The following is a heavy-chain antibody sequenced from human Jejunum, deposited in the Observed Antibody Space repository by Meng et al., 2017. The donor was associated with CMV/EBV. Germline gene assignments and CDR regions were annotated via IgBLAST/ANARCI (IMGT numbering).Heavy chain of an antibody. Sequence: SCKGSGYSFTNYWIAWVRQLPGKGLEWMGITNPDDFEIRYSPSFQGQITVSADNSITTAYLQWSSVKASDTAMYYCARHYRGNNDYWGQGTLVTVSS. CDR2: TNPDDFEI. V-gene: IGHV5-51*01. J-gene: IGHJ4*02. D-gene: IGHD1/OR15-1a*01. CDR1: GYSFTNYW. CDR3: ARHYRGNNDY.